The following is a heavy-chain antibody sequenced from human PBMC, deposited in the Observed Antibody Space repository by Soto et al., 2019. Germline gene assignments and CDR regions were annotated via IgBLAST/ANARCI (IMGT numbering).Heavy chain of an antibody. CDR1: GGSFSGYY. V-gene: IGHV4-34*01. CDR3: ASVADIVVVVAALTHWVDV. J-gene: IGHJ6*04. Sequence: SETLSLTCAVYGGSFSGYYWSWIRQPPGKGLEWIGEINHSGSTNYNPSLKSRVTISVDTSKNQFSLKLSSVTAADTAVYYCASVADIVVVVAALTHWVDVWGKGTTVTVSS. D-gene: IGHD2-15*01. CDR2: INHSGST.